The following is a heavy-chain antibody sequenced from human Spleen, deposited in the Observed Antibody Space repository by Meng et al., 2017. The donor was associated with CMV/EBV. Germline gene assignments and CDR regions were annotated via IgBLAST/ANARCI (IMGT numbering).Heavy chain of an antibody. CDR1: RLSFSSYC. Sequence: GESLKISCAASRLSFSSYCMSWVRQALGKGLEWVANIKQDGSAKDYVDSVKGRFTISRDDAKNSMDLQMNSLRAEDTAVYYCARALVAGRYNYNYHGIDVWGQGTTVTVSS. J-gene: IGHJ6*02. CDR2: IKQDGSAK. V-gene: IGHV3-7*01. CDR3: ARALVAGRYNYNYHGIDV. D-gene: IGHD1-7*01.